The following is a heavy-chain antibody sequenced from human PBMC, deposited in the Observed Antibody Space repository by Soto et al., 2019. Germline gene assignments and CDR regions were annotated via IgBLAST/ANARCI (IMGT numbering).Heavy chain of an antibody. CDR3: CYGYRSADYYYYGMDV. J-gene: IGHJ6*02. CDR1: GYTLTELS. V-gene: IGHV1-24*01. Sequence: ASVKVSCKVSGYTLTELSMHWVRQAPGKGLEWMGGFDPEDGETIYAQKFQGRVTMTEDTSTDTAYMELSSLRSEDTAVYYCCYGYRSADYYYYGMDVWGQGTTVTVSS. D-gene: IGHD5-18*01. CDR2: FDPEDGET.